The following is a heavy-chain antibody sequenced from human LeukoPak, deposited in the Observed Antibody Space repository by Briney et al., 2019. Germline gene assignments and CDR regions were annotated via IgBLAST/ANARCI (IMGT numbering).Heavy chain of an antibody. CDR3: ANVQQLVPENY. CDR2: ISGSGGST. V-gene: IGHV3-23*01. Sequence: PGGSLRLSCAASGFTFSSYAMSWVRQAPGKGLEWVSAISGSGGSTYYADSVKGRFTTSRDNSKNTLYLQMNSLRAEDTAVYYSANVQQLVPENYWGQGTLVTVSS. D-gene: IGHD6-13*01. J-gene: IGHJ4*02. CDR1: GFTFSSYA.